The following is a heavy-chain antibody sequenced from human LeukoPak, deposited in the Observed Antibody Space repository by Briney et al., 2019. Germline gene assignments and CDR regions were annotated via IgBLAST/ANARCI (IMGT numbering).Heavy chain of an antibody. D-gene: IGHD2-15*01. CDR2: ISWNSGSI. V-gene: IGHV3-9*01. CDR1: GFTFDDYA. J-gene: IGHJ4*02. Sequence: GGSLRLSCAASGFTFDDYAMHWVRQAPGKGLEWVSGISWNSGSIGYADSVKGRFTISRDNSKNTLYLQMNSLRAEDTAVYYCAKVPISGSLVDYWGQGTLVTVSS. CDR3: AKVPISGSLVDY.